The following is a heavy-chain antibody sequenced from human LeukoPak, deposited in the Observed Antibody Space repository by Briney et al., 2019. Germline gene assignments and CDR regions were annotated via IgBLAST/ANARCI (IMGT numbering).Heavy chain of an antibody. V-gene: IGHV1-2*02. J-gene: IGHJ4*02. Sequence: ASVKVSCKASGYTFTVYYMHWVRQAPGQGLEWMGWINPNSGGTNYAQKFQGRVTMTRDTSISTAYMELSRLRSDDTAVYYCARDQGIRFLEWLFDYWGQGTLVTVSS. CDR2: INPNSGGT. D-gene: IGHD3-3*01. CDR1: GYTFTVYY. CDR3: ARDQGIRFLEWLFDY.